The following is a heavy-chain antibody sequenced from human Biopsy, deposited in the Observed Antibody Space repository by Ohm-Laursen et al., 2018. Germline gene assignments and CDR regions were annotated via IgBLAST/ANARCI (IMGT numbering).Heavy chain of an antibody. J-gene: IGHJ4*02. D-gene: IGHD3-22*01. Sequence: SSVKVSCKASGYTFISFGITWVRQAPGQGLEWVGYIGGDNGDTKYAQKFQGRVTMTTDTSTSTAYMELRSLRSDDAAFYYCARDGKYDSRGYWGPGTLVTVSS. CDR2: IGGDNGDT. CDR1: GYTFISFG. V-gene: IGHV1-18*01. CDR3: ARDGKYDSRGY.